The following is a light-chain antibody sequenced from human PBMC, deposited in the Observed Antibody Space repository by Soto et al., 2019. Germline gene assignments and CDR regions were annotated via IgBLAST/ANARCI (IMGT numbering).Light chain of an antibody. CDR2: LEGSGSF. CDR1: SGHSSYR. Sequence: QPVLTQSSSASASLGSSVKLTCTLSSGHSSYRIAWHQQQPGKAPRYLMKLEGSGSFIKGSGVPDRFSGSSSGADRYLTISSLQSEDEAHYYCETWDSSTYVVFGGGTQLTVL. CDR3: ETWDSSTYVV. V-gene: IGLV4-60*03. J-gene: IGLJ2*01.